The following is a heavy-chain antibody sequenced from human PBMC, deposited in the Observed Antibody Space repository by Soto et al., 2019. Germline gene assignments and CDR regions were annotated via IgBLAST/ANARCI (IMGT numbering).Heavy chain of an antibody. J-gene: IGHJ6*02. CDR3: AKGGTSHIYGIDV. CDR2: IGGTGQYT. Sequence: EVQLLETGGGLVQPGGSLRLSCKASGFIFHNFVINWVRQAPGKGLEWVSIIGGTGQYTFYADSVRGRFTFSRDNSENTVSLEMNSMRAEDTAIYVCAKGGTSHIYGIDVWGPGTTVIVSS. D-gene: IGHD2-2*01. V-gene: IGHV3-23*01. CDR1: GFIFHNFV.